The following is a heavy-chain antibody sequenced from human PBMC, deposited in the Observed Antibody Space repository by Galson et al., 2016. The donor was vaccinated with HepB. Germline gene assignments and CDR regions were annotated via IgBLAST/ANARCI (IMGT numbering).Heavy chain of an antibody. V-gene: IGHV3-7*03. CDR3: ARGPVATINPFEY. J-gene: IGHJ4*02. Sequence: SLRLSCAASGFTSSNFWMSWVRQAPGKGLEWVANIKQDRTEKYYVESVKGRFTISRDNAKNSLYLQMNSLRAEDTAVYYCARGPVATINPFEYWGQGTLVTVSS. CDR1: GFTSSNFW. CDR2: IKQDRTEK. D-gene: IGHD5-12*01.